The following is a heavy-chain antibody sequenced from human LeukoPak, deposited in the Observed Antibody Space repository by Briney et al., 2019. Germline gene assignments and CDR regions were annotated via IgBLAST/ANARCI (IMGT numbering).Heavy chain of an antibody. D-gene: IGHD3-9*01. CDR2: ISYDGSNK. Sequence: GGSLRLSCAASGFTFSSYAMHWVRQAPGKGLEWVAVISYDGSNKYYADSVKGRFTIFRDNSKNTLYLQMNSLRAEDTAVYYCARDNLKMYYFDYWGQGTLVTVSS. CDR3: ARDNLKMYYFDY. CDR1: GFTFSSYA. V-gene: IGHV3-30-3*01. J-gene: IGHJ4*02.